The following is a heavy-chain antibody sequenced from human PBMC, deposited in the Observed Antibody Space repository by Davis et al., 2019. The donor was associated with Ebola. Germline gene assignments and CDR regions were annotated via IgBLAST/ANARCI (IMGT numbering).Heavy chain of an antibody. V-gene: IGHV1-46*01. CDR2: INPSGGGT. Sequence: AASVKVSCKASGYTFTNYYMHWVRQAPGQGLEWMGVINPSGGGTTYAQKFQGRVTMTRDTSTSTVYMELSSLRPEDTAVYYCARETGDGGGMDVWGKGTTVTVSS. CDR3: ARETGDGGGMDV. J-gene: IGHJ6*04. CDR1: GYTFTNYY. D-gene: IGHD7-27*01.